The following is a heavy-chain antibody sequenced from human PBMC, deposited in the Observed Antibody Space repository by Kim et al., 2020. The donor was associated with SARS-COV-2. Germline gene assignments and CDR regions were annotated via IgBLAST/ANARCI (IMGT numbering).Heavy chain of an antibody. CDR3: ARGGAWSSGWYDDAFDI. V-gene: IGHV3-33*05. Sequence: GGSLRLSCAASGFTFSSYGMHWVRQAPGKGLEWVAVISYDGSNKYYADSVKGRFTISRDNSKNTLYLQMNSLRAEDTAVYYCARGGAWSSGWYDDAFDIWGQGTMVTVSS. J-gene: IGHJ3*02. CDR1: GFTFSSYG. CDR2: ISYDGSNK. D-gene: IGHD6-19*01.